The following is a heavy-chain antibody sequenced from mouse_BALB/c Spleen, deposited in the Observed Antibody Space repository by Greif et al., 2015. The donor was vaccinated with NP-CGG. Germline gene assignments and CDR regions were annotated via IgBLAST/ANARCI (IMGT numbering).Heavy chain of an antibody. J-gene: IGHJ1*01. V-gene: IGHV5-4*02. CDR2: ISDGGSYT. CDR1: GFTFSDYY. CDR3: ARDGNYWYFDV. Sequence: EVKLMGSGGGLVKPGGSLKLSCAASGFTFSDYYMYWVRQTPEKRLEWVATISDGGSYTYYPDSVKGRFTISRDNAKNNLYLQMSSLKSEDTAMYYCARDGNYWYFDVWGAGTTVTVSS. D-gene: IGHD2-1*01.